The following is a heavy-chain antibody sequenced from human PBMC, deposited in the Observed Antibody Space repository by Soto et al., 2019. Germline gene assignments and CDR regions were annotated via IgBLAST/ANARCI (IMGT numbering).Heavy chain of an antibody. D-gene: IGHD6-13*01. CDR2: MNPNSGNT. J-gene: IGHJ6*02. CDR3: ARAHSSSWTLSPVYYYYGMDA. CDR1: GYTFTSYD. V-gene: IGHV1-8*01. Sequence: ASVKVSCKASGYTFTSYDINWVRQATGQGLEWMGWMNPNSGNTGYAQKFQGRVTMTRNTSISTAYMELSSLRSEDTAVYYCARAHSSSWTLSPVYYYYGMDAWGQGTTVTVSS.